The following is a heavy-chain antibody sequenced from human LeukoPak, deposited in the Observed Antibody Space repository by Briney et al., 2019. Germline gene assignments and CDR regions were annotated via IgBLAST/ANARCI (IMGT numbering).Heavy chain of an antibody. CDR3: ARTYYYDGRGYD. CDR1: GGSFSGYY. D-gene: IGHD3-22*01. Sequence: ASETLSLTCAVYGGSFSGYYWSWIRQPPGKGLEWIREINHSGSTNYNPSLKSRVTISVDTSKNQFSLDLGSVTAADTAVYYYARTYYYDGRGYDWGQGTLVTVSS. CDR2: INHSGST. V-gene: IGHV4-34*01. J-gene: IGHJ4*02.